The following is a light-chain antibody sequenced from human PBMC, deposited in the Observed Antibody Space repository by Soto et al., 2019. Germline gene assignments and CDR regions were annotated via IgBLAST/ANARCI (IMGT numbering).Light chain of an antibody. CDR1: QDIGDW. J-gene: IGKJ1*01. CDR3: QQGYSFPRT. CDR2: AAS. Sequence: DIQMTQPPSSVSASVGDRVSITCRARQDIGDWLAWYQQKPGKAPKLLVYAASSLQSGVPSRISCSGPGTDFTLTISSLQPEDFAPYACQQGYSFPRTLGQGTKGDIK. V-gene: IGKV1-12*01.